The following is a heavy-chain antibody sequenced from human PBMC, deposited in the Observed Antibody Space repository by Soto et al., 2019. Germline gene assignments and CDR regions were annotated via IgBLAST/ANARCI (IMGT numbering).Heavy chain of an antibody. V-gene: IGHV4-59*01. Sequence: SETLSLTCTVSGGSISSYYWSWIRQPPGKGLEWIGYIYYSGSTNYNPSLKSRVTISVDTSKSQFSLKLSSVTAADTAVYYCARGVGSSSWYLDYYYYGMDVWGQGTTVTVSS. D-gene: IGHD6-13*01. CDR2: IYYSGST. CDR3: ARGVGSSSWYLDYYYYGMDV. CDR1: GGSISSYY. J-gene: IGHJ6*02.